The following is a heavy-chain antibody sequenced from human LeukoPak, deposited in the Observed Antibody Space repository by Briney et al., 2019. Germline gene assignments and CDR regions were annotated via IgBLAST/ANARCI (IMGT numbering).Heavy chain of an antibody. CDR1: GFTYTDYW. V-gene: IGHV3-74*01. CDR2: INPDGTII. CDR3: AKDLSWNTADR. Sequence: GGSLRLSCVVSGFTYTDYWMHWFRQAPGKGPVWVSRINPDGTIIVHADSVKGRFSISRDNAKNLLYLQMNGLRADDTAVYYCAKDLSWNTADRWGQGILVTVSS. D-gene: IGHD5-18*01. J-gene: IGHJ5*02.